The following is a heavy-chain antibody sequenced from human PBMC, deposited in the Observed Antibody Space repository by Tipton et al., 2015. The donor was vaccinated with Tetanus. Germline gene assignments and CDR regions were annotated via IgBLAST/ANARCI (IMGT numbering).Heavy chain of an antibody. J-gene: IGHJ2*01. CDR2: THYSGST. CDR1: GGSISSGDYY. Sequence: TLSLTCTVSGGSISSGDYYWSWIRHHPGKGPEWIGYTHYSGSTYYNPSLKSRVTISVDTSRNQFSLKLSSVTAADTAVYYCARAVSDYGDYGIWYFDLWGRGTLVTVSS. D-gene: IGHD4-17*01. V-gene: IGHV4-31*03. CDR3: ARAVSDYGDYGIWYFDL.